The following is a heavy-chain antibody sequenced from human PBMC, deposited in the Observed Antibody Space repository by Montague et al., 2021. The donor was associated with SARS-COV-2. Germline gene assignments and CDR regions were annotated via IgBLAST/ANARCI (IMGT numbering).Heavy chain of an antibody. V-gene: IGHV4-59*11. D-gene: IGHD6-25*01. CDR1: GGSIGSHY. CDR2: IYYTGIT. Sequence: SETLSLTCTVSGGSIGSHYWSWIRLPPGKGLEGVGHIYYTGITKYKSSLKSRVTISVDTSKNQLSLKLDSVTAADTAVYYCARGSGSASATWFDPWGQGTLVTVSS. J-gene: IGHJ5*02. CDR3: ARGSGSASATWFDP.